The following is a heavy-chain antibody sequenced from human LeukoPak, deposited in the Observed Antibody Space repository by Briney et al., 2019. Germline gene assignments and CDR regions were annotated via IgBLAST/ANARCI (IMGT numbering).Heavy chain of an antibody. CDR3: ASYDFWSGYPRDDAFDI. V-gene: IGHV4-61*02. D-gene: IGHD3-3*01. CDR1: GGSISSGSYY. Sequence: SETLSLTCTVSGGSISSGSYYWSWIRQPAGKGLEWIGRIYTSGSTNYNPSLKSRVTISVDTSKNQFSLKLSSVTAADTAVYYCASYDFWSGYPRDDAFDIWGQGTVVIVSS. J-gene: IGHJ3*02. CDR2: IYTSGST.